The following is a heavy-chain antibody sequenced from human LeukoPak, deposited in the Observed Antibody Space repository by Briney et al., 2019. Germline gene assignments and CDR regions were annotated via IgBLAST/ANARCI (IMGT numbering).Heavy chain of an antibody. Sequence: GGSLRLSCAASGFRFDDYDVSWVRQAPGKGLEWVSGINWNGGSTGYADSVKGRFTISRDNAKNSLYLQMSSLRAEDTALYYCAREEGRYFDYWGQGTLVTVSS. J-gene: IGHJ4*02. V-gene: IGHV3-20*04. CDR2: INWNGGST. CDR1: GFRFDDYD. CDR3: AREEGRYFDY.